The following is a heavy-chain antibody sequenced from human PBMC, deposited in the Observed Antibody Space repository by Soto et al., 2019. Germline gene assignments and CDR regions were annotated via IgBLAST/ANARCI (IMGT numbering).Heavy chain of an antibody. CDR1: GFTVSRSY. D-gene: IGHD3-22*01. CDR3: ARDTYYYDSSGQPY. V-gene: IGHV3-53*01. CDR2: IYSGGST. Sequence: EVQLVESGGGLIQPGGSLRVSCAASGFTVSRSYMSWVRQAPGKGLEWVSVIYSGGSTNYADSVKGRFTISRDNSKNTLHLQMNSLRVEDTAVYYCARDTYYYDSSGQPYWGQGTLVSVSS. J-gene: IGHJ4*02.